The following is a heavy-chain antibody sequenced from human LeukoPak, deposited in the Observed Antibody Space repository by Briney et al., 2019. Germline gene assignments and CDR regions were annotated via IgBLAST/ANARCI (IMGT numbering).Heavy chain of an antibody. V-gene: IGHV4-34*01. Sequence: SVTLSLTCAVYGGSFSDYYWTWIRQPPGKGLEWIGEINHSGSTNYNPSLKSRVTISVDTSKKQFSLKMTSVTAADTAVYFCARGPTWGPAAHDWDQGTVVTVSS. CDR2: INHSGST. D-gene: IGHD7-27*01. CDR3: ARGPTWGPAAHD. CDR1: GGSFSDYY. J-gene: IGHJ4*02.